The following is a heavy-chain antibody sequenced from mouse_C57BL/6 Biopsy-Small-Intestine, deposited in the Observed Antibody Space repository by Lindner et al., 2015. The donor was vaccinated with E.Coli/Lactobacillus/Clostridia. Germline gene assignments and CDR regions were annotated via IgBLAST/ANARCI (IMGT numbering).Heavy chain of an antibody. CDR1: GYTFTSYG. D-gene: IGHD2-1*01. CDR3: ARSGNYYAMDY. J-gene: IGHJ4*01. CDR2: IYPRSGNT. V-gene: IGHV1-81*01. Sequence: VQLQESGAELARPGASVKLSCKASGYTFTSYGISWVKQRTGQGLEWIGEIYPRSGNTYYNEKFKGKATLTADKSSSTAYMELRSLTSEHSAVYFCARSGNYYAMDYWGQGTSVTVSS.